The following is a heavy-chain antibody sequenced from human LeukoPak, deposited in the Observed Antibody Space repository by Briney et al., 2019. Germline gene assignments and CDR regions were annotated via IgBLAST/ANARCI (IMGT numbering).Heavy chain of an antibody. CDR2: INPNSGGT. CDR1: GYTFTGYY. CDR3: ASPLYGGNDLDAFDI. Sequence: ASVTVSCKASGYTFTGYYMHWVRQAPGQGLEWMGWINPNSGGTNYAQKFQGRVTMTRDTSISTAYMELSRLRSDDTAVYYCASPLYGGNDLDAFDIWGQGTMVTVSS. D-gene: IGHD4-23*01. V-gene: IGHV1-2*02. J-gene: IGHJ3*02.